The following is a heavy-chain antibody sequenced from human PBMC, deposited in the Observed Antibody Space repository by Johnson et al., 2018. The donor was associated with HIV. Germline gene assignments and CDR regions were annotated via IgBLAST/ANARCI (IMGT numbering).Heavy chain of an antibody. CDR1: GFTVSSNY. V-gene: IGHV3-66*03. CDR3: ARPITYYNVWSGYSAQMDAFDV. J-gene: IGHJ3*01. Sequence: VQLVESGGGLIQPGGSLRLSCAASGFTVSSNYMSWVRQAPGKGLEWVSVISSGGSNKYYADSVKGRFTISRDNSKNTLYLQMNSLRTEDTAVYYCARPITYYNVWSGYSAQMDAFDVWGQGTMVTVSS. CDR2: ISSGGSNK. D-gene: IGHD3-3*01.